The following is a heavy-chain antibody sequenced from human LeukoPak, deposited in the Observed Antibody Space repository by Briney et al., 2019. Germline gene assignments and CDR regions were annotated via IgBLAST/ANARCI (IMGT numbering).Heavy chain of an antibody. CDR2: IYNSGSV. D-gene: IGHD2-2*01. J-gene: IGHJ5*02. V-gene: IGHV4-61*01. CDR3: ARRLTQYDCFDP. Sequence: SETLSLTCTVSGVSVSTTSYYWSWIRQPPGKGLEWIGYIYNSGSVNYNPSLKSRVTISVDTSKNQFSLHLNSVTPEDTAVYYCARRLTQYDCFDPWGRGILVTVSS. CDR1: GVSVSTTSYY.